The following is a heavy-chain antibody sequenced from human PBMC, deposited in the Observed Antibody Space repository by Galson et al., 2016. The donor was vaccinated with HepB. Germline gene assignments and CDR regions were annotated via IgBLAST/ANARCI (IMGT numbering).Heavy chain of an antibody. CDR1: GFSFSRYA. J-gene: IGHJ4*02. Sequence: SLRLSCAASGFSFSRYAMHWVRQAPGKGLDWVAVISDNGGRKDYADSVRGRFTISRDNSEHTLYLQMDGLRTEDTGTYYCATWGCTLGVDYWGQGILVTVSS. CDR3: ATWGCTLGVDY. V-gene: IGHV3-30-3*01. D-gene: IGHD3-16*01. CDR2: ISDNGGRK.